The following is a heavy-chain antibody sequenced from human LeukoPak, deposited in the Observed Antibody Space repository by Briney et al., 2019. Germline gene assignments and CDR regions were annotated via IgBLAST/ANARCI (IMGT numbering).Heavy chain of an antibody. V-gene: IGHV4-34*01. D-gene: IGHD3-22*01. CDR2: INHSGST. CDR3: ARYRPIYYDSSGVDY. J-gene: IGHJ4*02. Sequence: SETLSLTCAVYGGSFSGYYWSWIRQPPGKGLEWNGEINHSGSTNYNPPLKSRVTISVDTSKNQFSLKLSSVTAADTAVYYCARYRPIYYDSSGVDYWGQGTLVTVSS. CDR1: GGSFSGYY.